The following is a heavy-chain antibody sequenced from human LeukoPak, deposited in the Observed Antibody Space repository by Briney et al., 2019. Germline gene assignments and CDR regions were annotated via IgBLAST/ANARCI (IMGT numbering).Heavy chain of an antibody. D-gene: IGHD6-13*01. CDR3: ATGVHGIAAAGDYYFDY. CDR2: INHSGRT. V-gene: IGHV4-34*01. J-gene: IGHJ4*02. CDR1: GGSFSGYY. Sequence: PSETLSLTCAVYGGSFSGYYWSWIRQPPGKGLEWIGEINHSGRTNYNPSLKSRVTISVDTSKNQFSLKLSSVTAADTAVYYCATGVHGIAAAGDYYFDYWGQGTLVTVSS.